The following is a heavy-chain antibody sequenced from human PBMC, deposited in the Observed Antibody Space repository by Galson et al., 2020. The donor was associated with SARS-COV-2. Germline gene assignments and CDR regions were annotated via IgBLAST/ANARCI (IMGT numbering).Heavy chain of an antibody. CDR2: IYPNYNR. D-gene: IGHD3-10*01. CDR1: GFTVSSSY. CDR3: LKEGDTINQDY. V-gene: IGHV3-53*01. J-gene: IGHJ4*02. Sequence: GGSLRLSCAASGFTVSSSYISWVRQAPGKGLAWVSLIYPNYNRFYADSVKGRFTISRDNSRNTLFLQMNSLRAEDTAVYYCLKEGDTINQDYWGQGTLVTVSS.